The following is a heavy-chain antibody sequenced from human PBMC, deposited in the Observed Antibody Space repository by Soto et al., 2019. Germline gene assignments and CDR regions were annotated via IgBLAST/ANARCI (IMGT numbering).Heavy chain of an antibody. Sequence: ASVKVSCKASGYTFTSYDSNWVRQATGQGLEWMGWMNPNSGNTGYAQKFQGRVTMTRNTSISTAYMELSSLRSEDTAVYYCARGRSDYDFWSGFLDYWGQGTLVTVSS. CDR3: ARGRSDYDFWSGFLDY. CDR1: GYTFTSYD. V-gene: IGHV1-8*01. J-gene: IGHJ4*02. D-gene: IGHD3-3*01. CDR2: MNPNSGNT.